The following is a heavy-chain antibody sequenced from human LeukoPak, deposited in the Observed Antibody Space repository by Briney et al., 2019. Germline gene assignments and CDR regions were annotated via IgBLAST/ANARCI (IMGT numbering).Heavy chain of an antibody. Sequence: SVKVSCKASGGTSSSYAISWVRQAPGQGLEWMGRIIPILGIANYAQKFQGRVTITADKSTSTAYMELSSLRSEDTAVYYCARDGNYYDSSGYSTGDLFDYWGQGTLVTVSS. V-gene: IGHV1-69*04. CDR3: ARDGNYYDSSGYSTGDLFDY. D-gene: IGHD3-22*01. J-gene: IGHJ4*02. CDR2: IIPILGIA. CDR1: GGTSSSYA.